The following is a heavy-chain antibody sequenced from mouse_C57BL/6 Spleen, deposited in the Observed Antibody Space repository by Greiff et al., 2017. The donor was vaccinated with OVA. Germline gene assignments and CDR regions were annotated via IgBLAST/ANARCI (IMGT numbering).Heavy chain of an antibody. Sequence: EVKLQESGGGLVKPGGSLKLSCAASGFTFSDYGMHWVRPAPEKGLEWVAYISSGSSTIYSADTVKGPFTISRDNDKNTLCLQMTSLRSEDTAMYYCARSEFYYGSSCGYYAMDDWGQGTSVTVSS. J-gene: IGHJ4*01. D-gene: IGHD1-1*01. V-gene: IGHV5-17*01. CDR2: ISSGSSTI. CDR3: ARSEFYYGSSCGYYAMDD. CDR1: GFTFSDYG.